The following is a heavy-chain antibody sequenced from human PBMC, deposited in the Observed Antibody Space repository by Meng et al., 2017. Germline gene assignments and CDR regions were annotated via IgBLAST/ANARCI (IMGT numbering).Heavy chain of an antibody. CDR2: INPNSGGT. CDR3: ARVVAVAGTVDY. Sequence: ASVKVSRKASGYTFTGYYMHWVRQAPGQGLEWMGWINPNSGGTNYAQKFQGRVTMTRDTSISTAYMELSRLRSDDTAVYYCARVVAVAGTVDYWGQGTLVTVSS. V-gene: IGHV1-2*02. J-gene: IGHJ4*02. CDR1: GYTFTGYY. D-gene: IGHD6-19*01.